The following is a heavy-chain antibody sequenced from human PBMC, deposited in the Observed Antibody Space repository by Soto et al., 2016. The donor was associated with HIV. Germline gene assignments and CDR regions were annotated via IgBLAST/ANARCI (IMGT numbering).Heavy chain of an antibody. J-gene: IGHJ3*02. CDR1: GYTFTGYY. D-gene: IGHD3-10*01. V-gene: IGHV1-46*01. Sequence: QVQLVQSGAEVKKPGASVKVSCKASGYTFTGYYMHWVRQAPGQGLEWMGVINPSGSSTSYAQKFQGRVTMTSDTSTSTVYMDLISLRSEDTAVYYCASSRFGDHDAFDIWAKGQWSPSLQ. CDR2: INPSGSST. CDR3: ASSRFGDHDAFDI.